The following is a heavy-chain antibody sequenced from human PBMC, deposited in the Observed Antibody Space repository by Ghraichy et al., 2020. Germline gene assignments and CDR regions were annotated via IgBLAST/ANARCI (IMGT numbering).Heavy chain of an antibody. D-gene: IGHD1-14*01. V-gene: IGHV3-7*03. CDR2: INQDGSDK. J-gene: IGHJ3*02. CDR1: GFTFSNYW. CDR3: ARGRNRAFDI. Sequence: GGYLRLSCAASGFTFSNYWINWFRQAPGKGLEWVANINQDGSDKNYVDSVKGRFTISRDNAKNSLYLQINSLRAEDTAFYYCARGRNRAFDIWGQGTMVTVSS.